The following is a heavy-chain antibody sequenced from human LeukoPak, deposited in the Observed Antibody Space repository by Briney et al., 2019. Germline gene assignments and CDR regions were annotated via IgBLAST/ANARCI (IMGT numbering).Heavy chain of an antibody. J-gene: IGHJ3*02. CDR2: IRSKAYGGTT. D-gene: IGHD3-22*01. CDR1: GFTFGDYA. CDR3: TRVSMGYDSSGLRSAFDI. V-gene: IGHV3-49*03. Sequence: GGSLRLSCTASGFTFGDYAMSWFRQAPGKGLEWVGFIRSKAYGGTTEYAASVKGRFTISRDDSKSIAYLRMNSLKTEDTAVYYCTRVSMGYDSSGLRSAFDIWGQGTMVTVSS.